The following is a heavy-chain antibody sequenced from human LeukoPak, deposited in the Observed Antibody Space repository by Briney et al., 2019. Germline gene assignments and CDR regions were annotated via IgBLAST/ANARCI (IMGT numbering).Heavy chain of an antibody. V-gene: IGHV3-9*01. D-gene: IGHD6-19*01. CDR3: AKVRGTYSSGFFFDS. J-gene: IGHJ4*02. Sequence: GGSLRLSCAASGFTFNDYAMHWVRQPPGKGLEWLSIISWNSGYIGYADSVKGRFTVSRENPEVSVYLQMNSLRPEDTAFYFCAKVRGTYSSGFFFDSWGQGTLVTVSS. CDR2: ISWNSGYI. CDR1: GFTFNDYA.